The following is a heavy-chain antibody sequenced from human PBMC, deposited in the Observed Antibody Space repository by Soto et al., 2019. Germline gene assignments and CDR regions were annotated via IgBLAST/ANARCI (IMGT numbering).Heavy chain of an antibody. CDR2: VSAYNGNI. Sequence: QVQLVQSGAEVKKPGASVKVSCKAPGYIFPSSTISWVRQAPGQGLAWMGWVSAYNGNIKDAQTFPGRFTMTTDTSTSTAYMELRSLTSDDTAMYYCAIANYGDNDSWGQGTLVTVSS. D-gene: IGHD4-17*01. CDR1: GYIFPSST. J-gene: IGHJ4*02. CDR3: AIANYGDNDS. V-gene: IGHV1-18*01.